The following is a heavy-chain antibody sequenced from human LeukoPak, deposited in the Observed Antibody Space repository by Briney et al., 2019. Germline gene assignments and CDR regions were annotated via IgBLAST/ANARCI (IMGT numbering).Heavy chain of an antibody. V-gene: IGHV4-31*03. CDR2: IYYGGST. D-gene: IGHD3-22*01. J-gene: IGHJ3*02. CDR1: GGSISSGGYY. CDR3: AREQNYYDSSGYRNAFDI. Sequence: PSETLSLTCTVSGGSISSGGYYWSWIRQHQGKGLEWIGNIYYGGSTYYNPPLKSRVTISVDTSKNQFSLKLSSVTAADTAVYYCAREQNYYDSSGYRNAFDIWGQGTMVTVSS.